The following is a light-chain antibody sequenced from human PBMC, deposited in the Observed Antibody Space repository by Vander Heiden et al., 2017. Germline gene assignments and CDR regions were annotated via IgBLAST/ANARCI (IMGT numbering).Light chain of an antibody. CDR2: ANS. J-gene: IGLJ3*02. CDR3: QSYDSSLSGWV. Sequence: QSVLTQAPSVSGAPGQGVTISRTGSSSNIGAGYDVHWYQQLPGTAPKLRIYANSNRPSGVPDRFSGSKSGTSASLAITGLQAEDEADYYCQSYDSSLSGWVFGEGTKLTVL. V-gene: IGLV1-40*01. CDR1: SSNIGAGYD.